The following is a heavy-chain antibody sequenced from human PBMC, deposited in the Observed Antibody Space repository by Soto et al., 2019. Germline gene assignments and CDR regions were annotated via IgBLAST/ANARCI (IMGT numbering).Heavy chain of an antibody. J-gene: IGHJ6*02. CDR1: GYTFTSYG. CDR3: ATGVLRYFDWRSYYYYGMDV. CDR2: ISAYNGNT. Sequence: ASVKVSCKASGYTFTSYGISWVRQAPGQGLEWMGWISAYNGNTNYAQKLQGRVTMTTDTSTSTAYMELRSLRPEDTAVYYCATGVLRYFDWRSYYYYGMDVWGQGTTVTVSS. D-gene: IGHD3-9*01. V-gene: IGHV1-18*04.